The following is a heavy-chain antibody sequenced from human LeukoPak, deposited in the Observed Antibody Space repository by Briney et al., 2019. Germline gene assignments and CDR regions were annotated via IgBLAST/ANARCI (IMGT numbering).Heavy chain of an antibody. Sequence: GESLRLSCAASGFTFSSYSMNWVRQAPGKGLEWVSYISRSSSTIYYADSVKGRFTIYRHNGKNSPYLQMNSLRAEDTAVYYCARELAYYYDSRGYWGQGTLVTVSS. CDR1: GFTFSSYS. CDR3: ARELAYYYDSRGY. J-gene: IGHJ4*02. V-gene: IGHV3-48*01. D-gene: IGHD3-22*01. CDR2: ISRSSSTI.